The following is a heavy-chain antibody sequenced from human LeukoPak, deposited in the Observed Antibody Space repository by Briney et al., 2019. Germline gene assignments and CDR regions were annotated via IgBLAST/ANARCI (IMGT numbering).Heavy chain of an antibody. CDR1: GGTFSSYA. J-gene: IGHJ4*02. Sequence: GASVKVSCKASGGTFSSYAISWVRQAPGQGLEWMGGIIPIFGTANYAQKFQGRVTITTDESTSTAYMELSSLRSEDTAVYYCAREGGCSSTSCSPHFDYWGQGILVTVSS. D-gene: IGHD2-2*01. V-gene: IGHV1-69*05. CDR2: IIPIFGTA. CDR3: AREGGCSSTSCSPHFDY.